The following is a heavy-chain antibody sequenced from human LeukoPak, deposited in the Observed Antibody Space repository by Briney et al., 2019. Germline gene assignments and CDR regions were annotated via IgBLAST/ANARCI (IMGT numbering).Heavy chain of an antibody. Sequence: SETLSLTCTVSGGSISSYYWSWIRQPPGKGLEWIGYIYYSGSTNYNPSLKSRVTISVDTSKNQFSLKLSSVTAADTAMYYCARDDLGVLSFWGQGALVTVS. CDR2: IYYSGST. D-gene: IGHD2/OR15-2a*01. V-gene: IGHV4-59*12. CDR3: ARDDLGVLSF. J-gene: IGHJ4*02. CDR1: GGSISSYY.